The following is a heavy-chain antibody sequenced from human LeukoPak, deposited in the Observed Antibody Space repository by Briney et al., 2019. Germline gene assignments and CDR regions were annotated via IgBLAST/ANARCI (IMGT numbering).Heavy chain of an antibody. Sequence: ASVKVSCKASGYTFTSYAMNWVRQAPGQGLEWMGWINTNTGNPTYAQGFTGRFVFSLDTSVSTAYLQISSLKAEDTAVYYCAREAPHCSGGSCSPTSGDFDYWGQGTLVTVSS. D-gene: IGHD2-15*01. J-gene: IGHJ4*02. CDR2: INTNTGNP. CDR3: AREAPHCSGGSCSPTSGDFDY. CDR1: GYTFTSYA. V-gene: IGHV7-4-1*02.